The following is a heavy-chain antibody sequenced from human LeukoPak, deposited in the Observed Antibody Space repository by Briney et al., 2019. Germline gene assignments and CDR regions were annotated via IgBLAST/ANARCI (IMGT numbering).Heavy chain of an antibody. J-gene: IGHJ5*02. V-gene: IGHV3-9*01. Sequence: PGGSLRLSCAASGFTFSSYSMNWVRQAPGKGLEWVSGISWNSGSIGYADSVKGRFTISRDNAKNSLYLQMNSLRAEDTALYYCAKDGVVRGVIDPGTTNWFDPWGQGTLVTVSS. CDR2: ISWNSGSI. D-gene: IGHD3-10*01. CDR1: GFTFSSYS. CDR3: AKDGVVRGVIDPGTTNWFDP.